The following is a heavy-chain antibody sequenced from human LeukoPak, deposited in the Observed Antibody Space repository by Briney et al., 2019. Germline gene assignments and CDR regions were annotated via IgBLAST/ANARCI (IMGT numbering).Heavy chain of an antibody. CDR2: ISGSGGST. V-gene: IGHV3-23*01. Sequence: GGSLRLSCAASGFTFSSYAMSWVRQAPGKVLEWVSAISGSGGSTYYADSVKGRFTISRDNAKNSLYLQMNSLRAEDTAVYYCAREPNYDILTGYYYFDYWGQGTLVTVSS. CDR1: GFTFSSYA. D-gene: IGHD3-9*01. CDR3: AREPNYDILTGYYYFDY. J-gene: IGHJ4*02.